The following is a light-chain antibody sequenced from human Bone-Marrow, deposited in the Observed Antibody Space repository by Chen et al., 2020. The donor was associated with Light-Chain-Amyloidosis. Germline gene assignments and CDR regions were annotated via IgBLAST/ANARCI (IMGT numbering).Light chain of an antibody. J-gene: IGLJ3*02. CDR3: QVWDRSSDRPV. V-gene: IGLV3-21*02. CDR1: NIGSTS. Sequence: SYVLTQPSSVSVAPGQTATIACGGNNIGSTSVHWYQQTPGQAPLLVVYDDSDRPSGIPERLSSSDSGNTATLPMSRVEAGDEADYYCQVWDRSSDRPVFGGGTKLTVL. CDR2: DDS.